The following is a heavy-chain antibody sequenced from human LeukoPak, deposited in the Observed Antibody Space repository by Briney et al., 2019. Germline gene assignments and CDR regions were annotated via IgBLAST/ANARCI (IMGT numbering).Heavy chain of an antibody. D-gene: IGHD3-22*01. V-gene: IGHV4-34*01. CDR3: ARDNDSSGTPQRTFDY. J-gene: IGHJ4*02. Sequence: SETLSLTCSVYDGSLSGNYWSWVRQPPGKGLEWIGETSHGGHTNYNPSLKSRVTISIDTSKNQFSLKLTSVTAADTAVYYCARDNDSSGTPQRTFDYWGQGTLVTVSS. CDR2: TSHGGHT. CDR1: DGSLSGNY.